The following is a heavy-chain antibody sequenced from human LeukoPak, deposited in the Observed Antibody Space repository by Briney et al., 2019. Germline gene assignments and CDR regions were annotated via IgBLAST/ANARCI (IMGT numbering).Heavy chain of an antibody. CDR3: ARIPGSPLYDFWSGYLGGFDY. CDR2: INPNSGGT. CDR1: GYTFTGYY. V-gene: IGHV1-2*04. J-gene: IGHJ4*02. D-gene: IGHD3-3*01. Sequence: GASVKVSCKASGYTFTGYYMHWVRQAPGQGLEWMGWINPNSGGTKYAQKFQGWVTMTRDTSISTAYMELSRLRSDDTAVYYCARIPGSPLYDFWSGYLGGFDYWGQGTLVTVSS.